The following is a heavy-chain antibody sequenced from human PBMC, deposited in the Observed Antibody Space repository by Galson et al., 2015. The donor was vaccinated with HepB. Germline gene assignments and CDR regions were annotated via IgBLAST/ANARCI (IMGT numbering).Heavy chain of an antibody. J-gene: IGHJ4*02. CDR3: SRDVALRYFDY. D-gene: IGHD2-21*01. Sequence: SVKVSCKAFGYTFTGYSIHWVRQAPGQGLEWMGWINPNSGDTNYARKFQGRVTMTRDTSISTAYMELRRLRSDDTAVYYCSRDVALRYFDYWGQGTLVTVSA. CDR2: INPNSGDT. CDR1: GYTFTGYS. V-gene: IGHV1-2*02.